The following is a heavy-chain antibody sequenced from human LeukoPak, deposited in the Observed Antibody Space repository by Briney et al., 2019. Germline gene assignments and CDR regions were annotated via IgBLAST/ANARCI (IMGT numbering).Heavy chain of an antibody. Sequence: PSETLSLTCTVSGGSMSDYYWGCIRQTPGKGLEWIGYISYSGKSNSNPSLKSRVTMSVGMSKNQFSLKLASVTAADTAVYYCVRVGRSLHWNPDFWGLGTLVTVSS. J-gene: IGHJ4*02. CDR3: VRVGRSLHWNPDF. CDR1: GGSMSDYY. CDR2: ISYSGKS. D-gene: IGHD1-1*01. V-gene: IGHV4-59*01.